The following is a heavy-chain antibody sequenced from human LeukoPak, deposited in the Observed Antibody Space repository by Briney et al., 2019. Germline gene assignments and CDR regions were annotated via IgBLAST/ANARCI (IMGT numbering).Heavy chain of an antibody. Sequence: SETLSLTCTVSGYSISSGYYWGWIRQPPGKGLEWIGSIYYSGSTYYNPSLKSRVTISVDTSKNQFSLKLSSVTAADTAVYYCARLAPSITMVRGVIDPWGQGTLVTVSS. D-gene: IGHD3-10*01. CDR2: IYYSGST. CDR1: GYSISSGYY. V-gene: IGHV4-38-2*02. CDR3: ARLAPSITMVRGVIDP. J-gene: IGHJ5*02.